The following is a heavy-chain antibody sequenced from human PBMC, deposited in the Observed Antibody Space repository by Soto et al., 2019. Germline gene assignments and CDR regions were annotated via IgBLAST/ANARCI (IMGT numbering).Heavy chain of an antibody. V-gene: IGHV3-23*01. CDR3: AKDFGYNYGYDAFDI. Sequence: GGSLRLSCGASGFTFSTYNMHWVRQGPGKGLVWVSGVSGSGGSTYCVDSVKGRFTISRDNSKNTLYLQMNSLRAEDTAVYYCAKDFGYNYGYDAFDIWGQGTMVTVSS. J-gene: IGHJ3*02. CDR1: GFTFSTYN. CDR2: VSGSGGST. D-gene: IGHD5-18*01.